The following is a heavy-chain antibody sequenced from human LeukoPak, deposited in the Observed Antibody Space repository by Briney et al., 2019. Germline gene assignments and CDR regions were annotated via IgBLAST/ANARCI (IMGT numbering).Heavy chain of an antibody. D-gene: IGHD6-13*01. J-gene: IGHJ5*02. CDR2: IYYSGST. V-gene: IGHV4-59*01. CDR1: GGSISSYY. Sequence: SETLSLTCTVSGGSISSYYWSWIRQPPGKGLECIGYIYYSGSTNYNPSLKSRVTISVDTSKNQFSLKLSSVTAADTAVYYCARVGYGSSWYPDPWGQGTLVTVSS. CDR3: ARVGYGSSWYPDP.